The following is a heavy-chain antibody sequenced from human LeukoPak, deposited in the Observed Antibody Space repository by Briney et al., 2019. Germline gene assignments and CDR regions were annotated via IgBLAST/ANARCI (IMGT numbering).Heavy chain of an antibody. CDR3: ARVGLYYDVS. J-gene: IGHJ4*02. Sequence: SETLSLTCTVSGGSISSSSYYWSWIRQPPGKGLEWIGSIYYSGSTYYNPSLKSRVTISVDTSKNQFSLKLSSVTAADTAVYYCARVGLYYDVSWGQGTLVTVSS. CDR2: IYYSGST. CDR1: GGSISSSSYY. V-gene: IGHV4-39*07. D-gene: IGHD3-3*01.